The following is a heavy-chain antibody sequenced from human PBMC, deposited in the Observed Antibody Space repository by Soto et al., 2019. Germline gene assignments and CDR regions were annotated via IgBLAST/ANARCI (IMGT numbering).Heavy chain of an antibody. J-gene: IGHJ6*02. D-gene: IGHD5-18*01. V-gene: IGHV3-53*01. CDR1: GFTVSGNY. CDR3: ARLMRYSYRGGMDV. CDR2: IYSGGST. Sequence: LRLSCAASGFTVSGNYMSWVRQAPGKGLEWVSVIYSGGSTYYADSVKGRFAISRDNSKNTLYLQMNSLRAEDTAVYYCARLMRYSYRGGMDVWGQGTTVTVSS.